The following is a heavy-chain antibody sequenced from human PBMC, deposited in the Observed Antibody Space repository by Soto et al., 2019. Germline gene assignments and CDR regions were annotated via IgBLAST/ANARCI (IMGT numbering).Heavy chain of an antibody. Sequence: PSETLSLTCTVSGGSISDFYWSWIRQPPGNGLEWIGYIYYSGSTNYNPSLKSRVTISVDTSKNQFSLNLRSMSPADTAVYYCARVGGLAARTFDYWGPGTLVTVSS. CDR2: IYYSGST. V-gene: IGHV4-59*01. D-gene: IGHD6-6*01. CDR1: GGSISDFY. J-gene: IGHJ4*02. CDR3: ARVGGLAARTFDY.